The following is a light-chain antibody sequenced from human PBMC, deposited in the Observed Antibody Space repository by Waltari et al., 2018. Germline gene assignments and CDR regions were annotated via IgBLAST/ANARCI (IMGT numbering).Light chain of an antibody. J-gene: IGLJ6*01. V-gene: IGLV1-44*01. CDR3: AAWDDSLKGGV. Sequence: QSVLTQPPSASGTPGQRVTTPCSGSSSTIGNNTLTWYQQFPGLAPKLLIYSNHQRPSGVPDRFSGSKSGTSASLAIGGLQSEDEADYYCAAWDDSLKGGVFGSGTKVAVL. CDR2: SNH. CDR1: SSTIGNNT.